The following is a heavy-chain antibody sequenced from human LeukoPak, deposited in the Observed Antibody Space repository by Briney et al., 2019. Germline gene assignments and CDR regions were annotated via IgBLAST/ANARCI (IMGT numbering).Heavy chain of an antibody. D-gene: IGHD5-12*01. CDR3: ARGRLPSTNWFDP. CDR1: GYTFASYA. V-gene: IGHV1-3*01. J-gene: IGHJ5*02. CDR2: INAGNGNT. Sequence: ASVKVSCKASGYTFASYAMHRVRQAPGQRLEWMGWINAGNGNTKYSQKFQGRVTITRDTSASTAYMELSSLRSEDTAVYYCARGRLPSTNWFDPWGQGTLVTVSS.